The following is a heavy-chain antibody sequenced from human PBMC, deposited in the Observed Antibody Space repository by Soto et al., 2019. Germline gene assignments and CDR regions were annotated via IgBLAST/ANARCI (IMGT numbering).Heavy chain of an antibody. CDR2: ISNSGGNT. D-gene: IGHD6-25*01. CDR1: GFTFSSYA. J-gene: IGHJ4*02. Sequence: EVQLLESGGGLVQPGGSLRLSCAASGFTFSSYAMSWVRQAPGKGLEWVSVISNSGGNTYYADSVKGRFTISSDNSKTTRYLQMKRMRAEDTAIYYCETDLYGGYDFAYCGEGTVVTVSS. CDR3: ETDLYGGYDFAY. V-gene: IGHV3-23*01.